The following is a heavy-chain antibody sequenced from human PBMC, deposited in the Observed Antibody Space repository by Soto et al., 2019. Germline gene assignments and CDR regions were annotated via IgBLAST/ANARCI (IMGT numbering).Heavy chain of an antibody. D-gene: IGHD3-10*01. J-gene: IGHJ6*02. CDR2: INHSGST. V-gene: IGHV4-34*01. Sequence: SETLSLTCAFYCGSFIGYNWIWIRQPPGKGLEWIGEINHSGSTNYNPSLKSRVTISVDTSKNQFSLKLSSVTAADMAVYYCARSLGIGYYYGVDVWGQGTTVTVSS. CDR3: ARSLGIGYYYGVDV. CDR1: CGSFIGYN.